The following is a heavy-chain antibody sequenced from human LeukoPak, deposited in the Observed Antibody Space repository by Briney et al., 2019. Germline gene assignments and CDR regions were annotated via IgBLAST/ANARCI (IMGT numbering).Heavy chain of an antibody. Sequence: GGFLRLSCAASGFTFSSYSMNWVRQAPGKGLEWVSSISSSSSYIYYADSVKGRFTISRDNAKNSLYLQMNSLRAEDTAVYYCAREAEGIAAAGVDYWGQGTLVTVSS. V-gene: IGHV3-21*01. J-gene: IGHJ4*02. CDR1: GFTFSSYS. D-gene: IGHD6-13*01. CDR2: ISSSSSYI. CDR3: AREAEGIAAAGVDY.